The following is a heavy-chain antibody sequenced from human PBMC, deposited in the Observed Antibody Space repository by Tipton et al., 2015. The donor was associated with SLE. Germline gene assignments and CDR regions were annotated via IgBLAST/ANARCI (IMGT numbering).Heavy chain of an antibody. D-gene: IGHD3-22*01. Sequence: TLSLTCTVSGGSISSGSYYWSWIRQPAGKGLEWIGHIYTSGSTNYNPSLKSRVTISVDTSKNQFSLKLSSVTAADTAVYYCAREPLTYYYDSSGYSGAFDIWGQGTMVTVSS. CDR1: GGSISSGSYY. CDR2: IYTSGST. J-gene: IGHJ3*02. V-gene: IGHV4-61*09. CDR3: AREPLTYYYDSSGYSGAFDI.